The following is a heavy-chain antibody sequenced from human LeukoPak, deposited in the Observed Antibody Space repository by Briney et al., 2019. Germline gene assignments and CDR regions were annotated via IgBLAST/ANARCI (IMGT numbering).Heavy chain of an antibody. CDR2: IWYDGSNK. Sequence: GGSLRLSCAASGFTFSSYGMPWVRQAPGKGLEWVAVIWYDGSNKYYADSVKGRFTISRDNSKNTLYLQMNSLRAEDTAVYYCAREWAAGNFDYWGQGTLVTVSS. D-gene: IGHD6-13*01. J-gene: IGHJ4*02. CDR3: AREWAAGNFDY. CDR1: GFTFSSYG. V-gene: IGHV3-33*01.